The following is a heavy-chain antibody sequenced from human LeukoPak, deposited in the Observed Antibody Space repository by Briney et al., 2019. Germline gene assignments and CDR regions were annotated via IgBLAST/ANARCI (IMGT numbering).Heavy chain of an antibody. V-gene: IGHV4-4*02. CDR3: ARVNINNWHSCDY. CDR1: GGSISSNNW. D-gene: IGHD1-1*01. Sequence: SETLSLTCAVSGGSISSNNWWGWVRQPPGKGLEWIGEIYQSGSPNYNPSLKSRVTISEDKSRNHFSLNLSSVTAADTAVYYCARVNINNWHSCDYWGQGTLVTVSS. J-gene: IGHJ4*02. CDR2: IYQSGSP.